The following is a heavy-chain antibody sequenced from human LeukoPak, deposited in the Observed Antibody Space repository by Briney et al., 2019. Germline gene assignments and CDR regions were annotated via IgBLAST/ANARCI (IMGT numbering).Heavy chain of an antibody. V-gene: IGHV3-23*01. J-gene: IGHJ5*02. CDR2: ICNSGGST. CDR1: GFTFSSYA. D-gene: IGHD1-20*01. Sequence: GGSLRLSCAASGFTFSSYAMSWVRQAPGKGLEWVSAICNSGGSTYYADSVKGRFTISRDNSKNTLYLQMNSLRAEDTAVYYCAKSITGTTGGNWFDPWGQGTLVTVSS. CDR3: AKSITGTTGGNWFDP.